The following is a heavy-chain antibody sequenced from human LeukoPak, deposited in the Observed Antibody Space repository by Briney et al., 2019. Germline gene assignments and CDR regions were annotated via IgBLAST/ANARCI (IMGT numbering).Heavy chain of an antibody. D-gene: IGHD6-13*01. CDR3: ARDYRSSWYV. V-gene: IGHV3-7*03. Sequence: PGGSLRLSCAASGFVFTNYWMSWIRQAPRKGLEWVANINQDGSEKHYVDSVKGRFTVSRDNARNSLFLQMNSLRAEDTSVYYCARDYRSSWYVRGQGTLVTVSS. J-gene: IGHJ4*02. CDR2: INQDGSEK. CDR1: GFVFTNYW.